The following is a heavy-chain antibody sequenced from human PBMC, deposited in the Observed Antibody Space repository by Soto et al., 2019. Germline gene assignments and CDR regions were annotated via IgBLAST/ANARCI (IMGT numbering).Heavy chain of an antibody. J-gene: IGHJ4*02. Sequence: GGSLRLSGAASKLTFGSSYMTWVRQAPGKGLEWVSVIYSGGLTYYADSVKGRFTISRDTSKNTLYLQMNTLRADDTAVYYCASSAGFCSGGSCYDYWGQGTLVTVSS. CDR1: KLTFGSSY. V-gene: IGHV3-53*01. CDR3: ASSAGFCSGGSCYDY. CDR2: IYSGGLT. D-gene: IGHD2-15*01.